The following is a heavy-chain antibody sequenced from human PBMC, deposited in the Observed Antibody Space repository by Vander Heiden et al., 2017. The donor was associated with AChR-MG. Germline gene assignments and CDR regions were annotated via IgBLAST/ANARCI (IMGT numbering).Heavy chain of an antibody. J-gene: IGHJ3*02. CDR1: GGSISSYY. V-gene: IGHV4-59*01. CDR3: ARGGAWDYRDAFDI. CDR2: IYYSGST. Sequence: QVQLQESGPGLVKPSETLSLTCTVSGGSISSYYWSWIRQPPGKGLEWIGYIYYSGSTNYNPSLKSRVTISVDTSKNQFSLKLSSVTAADTAVYYCARGGAWDYRDAFDIWGQGTMVTVSS. D-gene: IGHD1-7*01.